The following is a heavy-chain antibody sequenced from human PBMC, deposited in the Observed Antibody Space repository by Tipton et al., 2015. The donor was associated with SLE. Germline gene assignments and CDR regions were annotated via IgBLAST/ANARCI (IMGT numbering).Heavy chain of an antibody. Sequence: TLSLTCAVYGGSFSVYYWTWIRQPPGKGLEWIGEINHGGSTNYNPSLKSRVTISIDTSKNQMSLKVTSMTAADTAVYYCARDQTTVVTRGYYYYYMDVWGKGTTVTVSS. CDR1: GGSFSVYY. D-gene: IGHD4-23*01. CDR2: INHGGST. V-gene: IGHV4-34*01. CDR3: ARDQTTVVTRGYYYYYMDV. J-gene: IGHJ6*03.